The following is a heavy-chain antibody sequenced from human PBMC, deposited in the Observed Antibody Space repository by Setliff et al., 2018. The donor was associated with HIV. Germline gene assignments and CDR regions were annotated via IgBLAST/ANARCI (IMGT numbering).Heavy chain of an antibody. CDR3: AFPKQMATMAFDY. D-gene: IGHD5-12*01. CDR1: GGSISSSTYY. V-gene: IGHV4-39*01. Sequence: SETLSLTCSVSGGSISSSTYYWGWIRQPPGQGLEWIGSTYHSGFTYHNPSLKSRITLSVDTSKNQFSLKLSSVTAADTAVYYCAFPKQMATMAFDYWGQGALVTVSS. J-gene: IGHJ4*02. CDR2: TYHSGFT.